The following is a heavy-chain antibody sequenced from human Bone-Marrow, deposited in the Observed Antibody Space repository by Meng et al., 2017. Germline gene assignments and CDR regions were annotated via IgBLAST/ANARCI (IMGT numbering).Heavy chain of an antibody. CDR2: INHSGST. V-gene: IGHV4-34*01. D-gene: IGHD4-11*01. CDR1: GGSFSDYY. CDR3: ARGPTTMAHDFDY. J-gene: IGHJ4*02. Sequence: QGQLQPSGAGLLKPSETLSLTCVVSGGSFSDYYWSWIRQPPGKGLEWIGEINHSGSTNYNPSLEGRATISVDTSQNNLSLRLSSVTAADSAVYYCARGPTTMAHDFDYWGQGTLVTVSS.